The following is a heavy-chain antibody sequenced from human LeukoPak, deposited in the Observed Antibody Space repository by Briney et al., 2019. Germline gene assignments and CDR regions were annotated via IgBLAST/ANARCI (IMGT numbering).Heavy chain of an antibody. CDR1: GFTFSDYY. J-gene: IGHJ4*02. CDR3: ARVASITMICDF. D-gene: IGHD3-22*01. CDR2: ISTSGRYT. V-gene: IGHV3-11*06. Sequence: GGSLRLSCAASGFTFSDYYMSGMRQAPGEGLEWVSYISTSGRYTNYTDSVKGRFTISRDNAKNSLFLQMNSLRAEDTAVYYCARVASITMICDFWGQGTLVTVSS.